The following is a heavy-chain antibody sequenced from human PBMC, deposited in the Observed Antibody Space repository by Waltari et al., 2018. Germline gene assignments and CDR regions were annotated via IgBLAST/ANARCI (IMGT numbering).Heavy chain of an antibody. CDR2: ISGSGGST. Sequence: EVQLLESGGGLVQPGGSLRLSCEASGFTFSSYAMTLVRQAPGKGLEWVSAISGSGGSTYYADAVKGRFTISRDNSKNTVYLQMNSLRAEDTAVYYCLYGMDVWGQGTTVTVSS. CDR1: GFTFSSYA. CDR3: LYGMDV. V-gene: IGHV3-23*01. J-gene: IGHJ6*02.